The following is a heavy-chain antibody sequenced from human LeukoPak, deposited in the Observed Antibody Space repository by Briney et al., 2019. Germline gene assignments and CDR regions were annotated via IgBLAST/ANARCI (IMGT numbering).Heavy chain of an antibody. D-gene: IGHD1-26*01. CDR3: ASLRERSYYARGFDY. CDR1: GGSISSSSYY. CDR2: IHYSGST. V-gene: IGHV4-39*01. J-gene: IGHJ4*02. Sequence: SETLSLTCTVSGGSISSSSYYWGWIRQPPGKGLEWIGSIHYSGSTYYKSSLKSRVTISVDTSKNQFSLKLSSVTAADTAVYYCASLRERSYYARGFDYWGQGTLVTVSS.